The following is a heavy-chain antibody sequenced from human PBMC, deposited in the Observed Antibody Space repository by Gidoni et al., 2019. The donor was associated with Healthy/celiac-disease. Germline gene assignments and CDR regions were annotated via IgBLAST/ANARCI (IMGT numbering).Heavy chain of an antibody. V-gene: IGHV3-33*01. CDR1: GFTFSSYG. CDR2: IWYDGSNK. Sequence: QVQLVESGGGVVQPGRSLRLSCAASGFTFSSYGMHWVRQAPGKGLEWVAVIWYDGSNKYYADSVKGRFTIARDNSKNTLYLQMNSLRAEDTAVYYCARDRGCSGGSCYGYYMDVWGKGTTVTVSS. D-gene: IGHD2-15*01. CDR3: ARDRGCSGGSCYGYYMDV. J-gene: IGHJ6*03.